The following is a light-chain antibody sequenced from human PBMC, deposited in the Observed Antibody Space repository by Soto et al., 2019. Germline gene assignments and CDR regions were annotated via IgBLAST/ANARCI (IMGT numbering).Light chain of an antibody. CDR1: SSNIGGYNW. CDR3: SSHTSSSTEV. J-gene: IGLJ1*01. Sequence: QSVLTQPASVSGSPGQSIAISCTGTSSNIGGYNWVSWYQQHPGKAPKLIIYDVGSRPSGVSDRFSGSKSANTASLTISGRQAEDEADYYCSSHTSSSTEVFGTGTKLTVL. CDR2: DVG. V-gene: IGLV2-14*03.